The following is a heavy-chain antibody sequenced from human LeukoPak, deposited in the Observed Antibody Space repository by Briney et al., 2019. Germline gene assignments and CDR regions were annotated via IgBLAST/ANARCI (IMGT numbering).Heavy chain of an antibody. D-gene: IGHD2-2*01. CDR3: ARGGRGALSNYYYGMDV. Sequence: PSETLSLTCTVSGGSISSGDYYWSWIRQPPGKGLEWIGYIYYSGSTYYNPSLKSRVTISVDTSKNQFSLKLSSVTAADTAVYYCARGGRGALSNYYYGMDVWGQGTTVTVSS. J-gene: IGHJ6*02. V-gene: IGHV4-30-4*01. CDR1: GGSISSGDYY. CDR2: IYYSGST.